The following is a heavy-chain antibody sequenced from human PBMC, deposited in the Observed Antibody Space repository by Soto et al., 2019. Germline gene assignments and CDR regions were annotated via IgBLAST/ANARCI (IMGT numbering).Heavy chain of an antibody. CDR1: GYTFTSGA. Sequence: GAAVKVSCKASGYTFTSGAMHWLRQAAGQRPEGMGWINAGNGNTKYSQKFQGRITITRGISASTVYMEMSSLRSEDTAVYFCARVTDYFDTIGYSREYFQHWGQGTPVTVSS. D-gene: IGHD3-22*01. J-gene: IGHJ1*01. CDR3: ARVTDYFDTIGYSREYFQH. V-gene: IGHV1-3*01. CDR2: INAGNGNT.